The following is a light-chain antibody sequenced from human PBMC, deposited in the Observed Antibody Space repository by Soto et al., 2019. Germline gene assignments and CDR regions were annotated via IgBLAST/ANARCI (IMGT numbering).Light chain of an antibody. J-gene: IGLJ3*02. V-gene: IGLV1-47*01. Sequence: QSVVTQPPSASGTPGQRVTISCSGSSSNIGSHYVYWYQQLPGTAPKLLIYRNNQRPSGVPDRFSGSKSGTSASLAISGLRSEDEADYYCATWDDSLSGSYWVFGGGTKVTVL. CDR1: SSNIGSHY. CDR3: ATWDDSLSGSYWV. CDR2: RNN.